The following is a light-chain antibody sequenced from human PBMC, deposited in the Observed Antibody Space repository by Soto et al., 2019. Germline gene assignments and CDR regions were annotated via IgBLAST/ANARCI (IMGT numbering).Light chain of an antibody. CDR1: NIGSKS. V-gene: IGLV3-21*02. CDR2: ADS. J-gene: IGLJ2*01. CDR3: QVWDSSSDHRV. Sequence: SYELTQPPSVSVAPGHTARITCGGNNIGSKSVHWYQQKPGQAPVLVVYADSDRPSGIPERFSGSNSGITASLTISRVEAGDEADYYCQVWDSSSDHRVFGGGTKLTVL.